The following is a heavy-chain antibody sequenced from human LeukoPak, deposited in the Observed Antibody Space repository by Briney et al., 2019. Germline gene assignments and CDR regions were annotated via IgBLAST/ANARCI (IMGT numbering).Heavy chain of an antibody. CDR1: GFTVSSTY. D-gene: IGHD6-25*01. J-gene: IGHJ4*02. CDR2: IYSSGGT. CDR3: TTAAWDY. Sequence: GESLRLSCAASGFTVSSTYISWVRQAPGKGLEWVSVIYSSGGTYYADSVKGRFTISRDTSKNTVYLQMNNLRAVDTAVYYCTTAAWDYWGLGTLVIVSS. V-gene: IGHV3-66*01.